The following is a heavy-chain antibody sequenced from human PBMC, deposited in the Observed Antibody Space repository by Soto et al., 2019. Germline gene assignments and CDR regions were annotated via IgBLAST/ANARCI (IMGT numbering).Heavy chain of an antibody. V-gene: IGHV4-34*01. CDR3: ARGHTAMVILFY. D-gene: IGHD5-18*01. Sequence: SSETLSLTCAVYGGSFSGYYWTWIRQPPGKGLEWIGYIYHSGSTYYNPSLKSRVTISVDRSKNQFSLKLTSVTAADTAVYYCARGHTAMVILFYWGQGTLVTVSS. CDR1: GGSFSGYY. CDR2: IYHSGST. J-gene: IGHJ4*02.